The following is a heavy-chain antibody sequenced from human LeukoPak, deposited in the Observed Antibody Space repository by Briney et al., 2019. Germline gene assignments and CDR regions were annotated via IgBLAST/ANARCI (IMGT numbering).Heavy chain of an antibody. CDR1: GFTFSSYA. J-gene: IGHJ4*02. CDR2: ISYDGSNK. CDR3: AKEDNSGGSCFYDY. Sequence: PGRSLRLSCAASGFTFSSYAMHWVRQAPGKGLEWVAVISYDGSNKYYADSVKGRFTISRDNSKNTLYLQMNSQRAEDTAVYYCAKEDNSGGSCFYDYWGQGTLVTVSS. V-gene: IGHV3-30-3*01. D-gene: IGHD2-15*01.